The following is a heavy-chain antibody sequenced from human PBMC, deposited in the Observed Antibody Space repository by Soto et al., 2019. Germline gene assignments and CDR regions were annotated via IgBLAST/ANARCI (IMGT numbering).Heavy chain of an antibody. Sequence: SETLSLTCTVSGGSISSYYWSWIRQPPGKGLEWIGYIYYSGSTNYNPSLKSRVTISVDTSKNQFSLKLSSVTAADTAVYYCARQGVQQLANNWFDPWGQGTLVTVSS. J-gene: IGHJ5*02. D-gene: IGHD6-13*01. CDR3: ARQGVQQLANNWFDP. V-gene: IGHV4-59*08. CDR2: IYYSGST. CDR1: GGSISSYY.